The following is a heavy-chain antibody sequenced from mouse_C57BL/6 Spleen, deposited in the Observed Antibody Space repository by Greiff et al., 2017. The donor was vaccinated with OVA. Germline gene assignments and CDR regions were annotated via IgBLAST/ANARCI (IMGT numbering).Heavy chain of an antibody. CDR1: GYTFTSYW. CDR3: ARKENLYYDYDGYAMDY. D-gene: IGHD2-4*01. V-gene: IGHV1-7*01. Sequence: QVQLQQSGAELAKPGASVKLSCKASGYTFTSYWMHWVKQRPGQGLEWIGYINPSSGYTKYNQKFKDKATLTADKSSSTAYMQLSSLTYEDSAVYYCARKENLYYDYDGYAMDYWGQGTSVTVSS. J-gene: IGHJ4*01. CDR2: INPSSGYT.